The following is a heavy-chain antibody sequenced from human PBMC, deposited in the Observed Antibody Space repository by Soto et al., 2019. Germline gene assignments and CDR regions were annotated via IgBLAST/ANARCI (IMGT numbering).Heavy chain of an antibody. CDR1: GFTFSSYA. D-gene: IGHD3-9*01. Sequence: PGGSLRLSCAASGFTFSSYAMSWVRQAPGKGLEWVSAISGSGGSTYYADSVKGRFTISRDNSKNTLYLQMNSLRAEDTAVYYCAKLDILTGSGDDAFDIWGQGTMVTVAS. CDR2: ISGSGGST. V-gene: IGHV3-23*01. CDR3: AKLDILTGSGDDAFDI. J-gene: IGHJ3*02.